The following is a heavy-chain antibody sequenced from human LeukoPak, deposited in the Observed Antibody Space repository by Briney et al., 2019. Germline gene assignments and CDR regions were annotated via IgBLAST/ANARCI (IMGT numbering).Heavy chain of an antibody. D-gene: IGHD5-24*01. CDR1: GFTFSSYA. CDR2: ISFDGTDA. J-gene: IGHJ5*02. Sequence: GTSLRLSCAASGFTFSSYAIHWVRQAPGKGLEWVAVISFDGTDAFYADSVKGRFTISRDNSKNTLYLQMNSLRADDTAVYYCARDNSVRDEAWWFNPWGQGTLVTVSS. CDR3: ARDNSVRDEAWWFNP. V-gene: IGHV3-30*04.